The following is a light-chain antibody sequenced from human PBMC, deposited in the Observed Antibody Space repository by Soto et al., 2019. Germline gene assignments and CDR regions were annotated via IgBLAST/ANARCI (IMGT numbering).Light chain of an antibody. Sequence: EIVMTQSPGTLSLSPWERASLSCRASQSVSSSYLAWYQQIPGQAPRLIIYDASRRATGIPDRFSGSGSGTDFTLTISRLEPEDVEVYYCPQYRSSPRTFGQGTKVDIK. CDR3: PQYRSSPRT. CDR2: DAS. V-gene: IGKV3-20*01. J-gene: IGKJ1*01. CDR1: QSVSSSY.